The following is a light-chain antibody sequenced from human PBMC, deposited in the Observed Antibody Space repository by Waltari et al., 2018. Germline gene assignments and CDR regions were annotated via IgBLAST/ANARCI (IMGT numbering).Light chain of an antibody. Sequence: DIQMTQSPSSLSASVGDRDTITCRASQSISNYLHWYQQKPGKAPKLLIYSTSTLQSGVPSRFSASRSATDYSLTITDLQPEDFATYYCQQYFTYPQVAFGPGTKVNVK. V-gene: IGKV1-39*01. CDR1: QSISNY. CDR3: QQYFTYPQVA. J-gene: IGKJ3*01. CDR2: STS.